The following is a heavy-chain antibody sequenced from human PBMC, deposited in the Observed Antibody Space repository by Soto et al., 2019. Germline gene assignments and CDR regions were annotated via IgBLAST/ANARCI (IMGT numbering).Heavy chain of an antibody. CDR1: GFNFDDYA. CDR2: ISWDGGST. V-gene: IGHV3-43D*03. Sequence: GGSLRLYSAASGFNFDDYAMHWVRQAPGKGLEWVSLISWDGGSTYYADSVKVRFTISRDNSKNSLYMQVNSLRAEDTALYYCSKGLVFPAPTGHFYYFRMDVWGPWTTVTVFS. D-gene: IGHD2-8*02. J-gene: IGHJ6*02. CDR3: SKGLVFPAPTGHFYYFRMDV.